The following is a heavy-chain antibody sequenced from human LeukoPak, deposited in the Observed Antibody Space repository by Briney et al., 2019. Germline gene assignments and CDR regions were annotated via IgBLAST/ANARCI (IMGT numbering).Heavy chain of an antibody. CDR2: IYPGDSDT. V-gene: IGHV5-51*01. D-gene: IGHD2-2*01. CDR1: AYSFTSDW. J-gene: IGHJ3*02. CDR3: ARQFSGYQLRTADAFDI. Sequence: GESLKISCKGFAYSFTSDWIGWVRQMPGKGLEWMGIIYPGDSDTRYSPSFQGQVTISADKSISTAYLQWSSLKASDTAMYYCARQFSGYQLRTADAFDIWGQGTMVTVSS.